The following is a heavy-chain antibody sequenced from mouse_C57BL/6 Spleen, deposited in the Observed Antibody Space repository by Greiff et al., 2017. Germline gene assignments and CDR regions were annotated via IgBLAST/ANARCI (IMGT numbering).Heavy chain of an antibody. Sequence: QVQLQQSGAELARPGASVKLSCKASGYTFTSYGISWVKQRTGQGLEWIGAIYPRSGNTYYNEKFKGKATLTADKSSSIAYMELRSLTSEDSAVYFCGRGLYEGDDYFDYWGQGTTLTVSS. CDR2: IYPRSGNT. D-gene: IGHD2-3*01. V-gene: IGHV1-81*01. CDR3: GRGLYEGDDYFDY. J-gene: IGHJ2*01. CDR1: GYTFTSYG.